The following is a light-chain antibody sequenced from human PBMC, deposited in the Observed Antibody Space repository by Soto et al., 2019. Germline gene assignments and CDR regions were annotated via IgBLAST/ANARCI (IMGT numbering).Light chain of an antibody. V-gene: IGKV3-20*01. CDR3: QQYDRSPLT. J-gene: IGKJ4*01. CDR2: GAS. CDR1: QSVSSNY. Sequence: EIVLTQSPGTLSLSPGERATLSCRASQSVSSNYLAWYQQKPGQAHRLLIYGASSRATGIPDRFSGSGSGTDFTLTSSRLEPEEFAVYYCQQYDRSPLTFGGGTKVETK.